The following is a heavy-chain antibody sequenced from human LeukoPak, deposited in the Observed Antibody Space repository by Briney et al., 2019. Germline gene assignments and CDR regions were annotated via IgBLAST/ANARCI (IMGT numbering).Heavy chain of an antibody. CDR2: INAGNGDT. CDR1: GYTFINYP. V-gene: IGHV1-3*01. J-gene: IGHJ4*02. D-gene: IGHD1-20*01. CDR3: ARANNWPTNYLDY. Sequence: ASVKVSCKASGYTFINYPIHWVRQAPEQGLEWMGRINAGNGDTKYSQNFLGRVTITRDTSASTAYMELSSLKSEDTAVYYCARANNWPTNYLDYWGQGTQVTVSA.